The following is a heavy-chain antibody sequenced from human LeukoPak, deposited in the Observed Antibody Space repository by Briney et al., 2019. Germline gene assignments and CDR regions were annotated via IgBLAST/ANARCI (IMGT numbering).Heavy chain of an antibody. D-gene: IGHD3-22*01. J-gene: IGHJ4*02. Sequence: SETLSLTCAVSGGSISSSNWWSWVRQPPGKGLEWTGEIYHSGSTNYNPSLKSRVTISVDKSKNQFSLKLSSVTAADTAVYYCAREGGSYYDSSGYYDYWGQGTLVTVSS. CDR2: IYHSGST. CDR1: GGSISSSNW. V-gene: IGHV4-4*02. CDR3: AREGGSYYDSSGYYDY.